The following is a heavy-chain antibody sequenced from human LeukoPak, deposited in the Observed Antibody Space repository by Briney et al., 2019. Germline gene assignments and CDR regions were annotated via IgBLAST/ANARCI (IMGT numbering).Heavy chain of an antibody. CDR3: AKGVLSPVIVPFDC. J-gene: IGHJ4*02. V-gene: IGHV3-23*01. CDR2: ISTSGGST. D-gene: IGHD2/OR15-2a*01. Sequence: AGGSLRLSCAASGFTFSNYAVTWVRQAPGKGLEWVSAISTSGGSTFYADSVKGRFTISRDNSKNTVYLQMNSLGAEGTAVYYCAKGVLSPVIVPFDCWGQGTLVTVSS. CDR1: GFTFSNYA.